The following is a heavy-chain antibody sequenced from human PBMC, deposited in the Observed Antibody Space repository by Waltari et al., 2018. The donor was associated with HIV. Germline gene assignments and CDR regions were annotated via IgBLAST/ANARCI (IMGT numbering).Heavy chain of an antibody. Sequence: QVQLVQSGAEVQKPGASVRVSCRASGYTFTDYQMHWVRQAPGQGLEWMGRISPNSGVTNYAQNFQGRVTMTRDTSISSVYMELSRLRSDDTAIYYCTKVGEVSNWYFDLWGRGTLVTVSS. CDR1: GYTFTDYQ. D-gene: IGHD2-21*01. J-gene: IGHJ2*01. CDR3: TKVGEVSNWYFDL. V-gene: IGHV1-2*06. CDR2: ISPNSGVT.